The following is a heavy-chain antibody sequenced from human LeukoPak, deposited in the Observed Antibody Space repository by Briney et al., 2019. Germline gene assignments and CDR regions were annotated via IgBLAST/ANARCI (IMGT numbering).Heavy chain of an antibody. V-gene: IGHV3-30*18. D-gene: IGHD4-17*01. Sequence: GGSLRLSCAASGFSFISYGMHWVRQAPGTGLEWVGVISDDGRNKKYADSVKGRFTISRDNSKDTLYLQMNSLSDEDTAVYYCAKRPSDYGDYVTYFDYWGQETLVTVSS. CDR2: ISDDGRNK. J-gene: IGHJ4*02. CDR1: GFSFISYG. CDR3: AKRPSDYGDYVTYFDY.